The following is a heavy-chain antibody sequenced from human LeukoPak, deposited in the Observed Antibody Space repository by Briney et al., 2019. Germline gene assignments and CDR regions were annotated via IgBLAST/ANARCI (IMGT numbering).Heavy chain of an antibody. CDR2: IKSKTDGGTT. D-gene: IGHD3-22*01. V-gene: IGHV3-15*01. J-gene: IGHJ6*02. CDR1: GFTFSNAW. Sequence: PGGSLRLSCAASGFTFSNAWMTWVRQAPGKGLEWVGRIKSKTDGGTTDYAAPVKGRFTISRYDSKNTLYLQMNSLKTEDTAVYYCTTDYDDSSGYNYYYGMDVWGQGTTVTVSS. CDR3: TTDYDDSSGYNYYYGMDV.